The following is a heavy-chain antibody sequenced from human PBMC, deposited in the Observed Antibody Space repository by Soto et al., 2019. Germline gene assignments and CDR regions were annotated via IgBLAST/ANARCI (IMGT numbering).Heavy chain of an antibody. J-gene: IGHJ3*02. Sequence: GGSLRLSCAASGFTFSDYAMSWVRQAPGKGLEWVSGLGGSNSDTHYAASVEGRFTVSRDNSRSTLFLQMNSLRVEDTAVYYCAKDKVDHNSVWDPFDIWGQGTMVTVSS. D-gene: IGHD2-15*01. CDR3: AKDKVDHNSVWDPFDI. V-gene: IGHV3-23*01. CDR2: LGGSNSDT. CDR1: GFTFSDYA.